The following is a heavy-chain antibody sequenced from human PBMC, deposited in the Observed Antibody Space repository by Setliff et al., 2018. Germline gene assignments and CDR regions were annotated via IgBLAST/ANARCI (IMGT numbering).Heavy chain of an antibody. CDR1: GYIFNTFG. CDR3: ARSPPNRGVGQGHHMDV. V-gene: IGHV1-18*01. D-gene: IGHD1-26*01. J-gene: IGHJ6*03. Sequence: EASVKVSCKASGYIFNTFGISWVRRAPGQGLEWIGWISPYNGDTKYAQKLQDRVTMTIDTSTSTAYVEVRSLRSDDTALYYCARSPPNRGVGQGHHMDVWGNGTMVTVSS. CDR2: ISPYNGDT.